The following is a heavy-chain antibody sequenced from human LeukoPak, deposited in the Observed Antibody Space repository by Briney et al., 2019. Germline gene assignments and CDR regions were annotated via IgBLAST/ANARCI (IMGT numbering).Heavy chain of an antibody. Sequence: PGRSLRLSCAASVFTFSSYAMSWVRQAPGKGLEWVSAISNTGNTYHADSVKGGFTISRDSSKNTLFLQMNRLRPEDAAVYYCAKAPVTTCRGAFCYPFDYWGLGTLVTVSS. CDR1: VFTFSSYA. J-gene: IGHJ4*02. CDR3: AKAPVTTCRGAFCYPFDY. V-gene: IGHV3-23*01. D-gene: IGHD2-15*01. CDR2: ISNTGNT.